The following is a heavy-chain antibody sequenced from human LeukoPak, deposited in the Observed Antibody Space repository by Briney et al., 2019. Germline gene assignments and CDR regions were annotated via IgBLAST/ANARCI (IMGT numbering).Heavy chain of an antibody. CDR2: ISGSGGST. CDR1: GFTFSSYG. V-gene: IGHV3-23*01. CDR3: AKDQSSSWYGSSDY. Sequence: GGTLRLSCAASGFTFSSYGMSWVRQAPGKGLEWVSAISGSGGSTYYADSVKGRFTISRDNSKNTLYLQMNSLRAEDTAVYHCAKDQSSSWYGSSDYWGQGTLVTVSS. D-gene: IGHD6-13*01. J-gene: IGHJ4*02.